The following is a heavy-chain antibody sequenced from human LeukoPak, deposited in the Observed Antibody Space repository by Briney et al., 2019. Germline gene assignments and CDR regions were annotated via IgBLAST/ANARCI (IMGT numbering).Heavy chain of an antibody. D-gene: IGHD2-2*02. Sequence: PGGSLRLSCAASGFTFDDYSMHWVRQAPGKGLEWVSLISSDGGSTYYADSVKGRFTISRDNSKNSLYLQMNSLRAEDSAFYYCAKAAIRYTTRWNNFDYWGQGTLVTVSS. CDR2: ISSDGGST. J-gene: IGHJ4*02. V-gene: IGHV3-43*01. CDR1: GFTFDDYS. CDR3: AKAAIRYTTRWNNFDY.